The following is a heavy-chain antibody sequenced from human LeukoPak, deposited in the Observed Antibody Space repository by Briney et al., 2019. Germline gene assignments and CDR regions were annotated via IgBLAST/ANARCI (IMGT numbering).Heavy chain of an antibody. D-gene: IGHD2-15*01. J-gene: IGHJ4*02. V-gene: IGHV4-38-2*02. Sequence: SETLSLTCTVSGYSISSGYYWGWIRPPPGKGLEWIGSIYHSGSTYYNPSLKSRVTISVDTSKNQFSLKLSSVTAADTAVYYCARAHCSGGSCYDYWGQGTLVTVSS. CDR3: ARAHCSGGSCYDY. CDR1: GYSISSGYY. CDR2: IYHSGST.